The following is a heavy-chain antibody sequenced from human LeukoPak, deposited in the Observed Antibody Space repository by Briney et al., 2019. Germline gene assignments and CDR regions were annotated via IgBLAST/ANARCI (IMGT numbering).Heavy chain of an antibody. CDR2: ISWNSGSI. D-gene: IGHD5-18*01. CDR1: GLTFDDYA. J-gene: IGHJ3*02. CDR3: AKGGYSYGNGAFDI. V-gene: IGHV3-9*01. Sequence: GRSLRLSCAASGLTFDDYAMHWVRQAPGKGLEWVSGISWNSGSIGYADSVKGRFTISRDNAKNSLYLQMNSLRAEDTALYYCAKGGYSYGNGAFDIWGQGTMVTVSS.